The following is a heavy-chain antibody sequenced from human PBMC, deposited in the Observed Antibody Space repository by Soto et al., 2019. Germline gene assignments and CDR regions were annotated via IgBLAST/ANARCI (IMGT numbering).Heavy chain of an antibody. J-gene: IGHJ5*02. Sequence: EAQLVESGGGLVQPGGSLRLSCAASGFRVSSTYMSWVRQAPGKGLEWVSVIYISGSTRYADSLRGRFTTSRQNSENTLFLQLMSLRHEDTAVYYCVRGLWFGQLYADLWGQGTLVTVSS. V-gene: IGHV3-53*04. CDR3: VRGLWFGQLYADL. CDR2: IYISGST. CDR1: GFRVSSTY. D-gene: IGHD3-10*01.